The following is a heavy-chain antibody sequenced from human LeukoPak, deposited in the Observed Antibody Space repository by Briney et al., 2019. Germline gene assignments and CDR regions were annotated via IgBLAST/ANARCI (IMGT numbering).Heavy chain of an antibody. CDR2: IFHTGST. Sequence: SETLSLTCAVSGGSISTTKWWSWVRQPPGKGLEWIGEIFHTGSTSYNPSLKSRITMSLDKSKNQFSLKLSSVTAADTAVYYCAREENDSSGYYYWYLDLWGPGTLVTVSS. CDR3: AREENDSSGYYYWYLDL. J-gene: IGHJ2*01. D-gene: IGHD3-22*01. CDR1: GGSISTTKW. V-gene: IGHV4-4*02.